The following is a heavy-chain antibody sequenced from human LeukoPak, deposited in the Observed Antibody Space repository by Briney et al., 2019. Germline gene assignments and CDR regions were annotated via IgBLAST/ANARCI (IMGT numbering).Heavy chain of an antibody. CDR3: AGVHSFYGSGSYYWGFDY. Sequence: PSETLSLTCTVSGGSISSYYWSWIRQPPGKGLEWIGYIYYSGSTNYNPSLKSRVTISVDTSKNQFSLKLSSVTAADTAVYYCAGVHSFYGSGSYYWGFDYWGQGTLVTVSS. CDR2: IYYSGST. J-gene: IGHJ4*02. D-gene: IGHD3-10*01. CDR1: GGSISSYY. V-gene: IGHV4-59*01.